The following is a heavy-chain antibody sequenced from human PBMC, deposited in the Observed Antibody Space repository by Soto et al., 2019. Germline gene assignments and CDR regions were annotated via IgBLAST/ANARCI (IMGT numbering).Heavy chain of an antibody. D-gene: IGHD3-22*01. CDR3: ARDGEYYYDSSGYYRGNYYYDMDV. J-gene: IGHJ6*02. CDR2: IYYSGST. CDR1: GGSISSGDYY. Sequence: SETLSLTCTVSGGSISSGDYYWSWIRQPPGKGLEWIGYIYYSGSTYYNPSLKSRVTISVDTSKNQFSLKLSSVTAADTAVYYCARDGEYYYDSSGYYRGNYYYDMDVWGQGTTVTVSS. V-gene: IGHV4-30-4*01.